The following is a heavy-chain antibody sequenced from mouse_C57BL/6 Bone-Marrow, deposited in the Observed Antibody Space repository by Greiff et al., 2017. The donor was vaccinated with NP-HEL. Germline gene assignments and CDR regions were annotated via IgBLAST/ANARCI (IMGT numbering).Heavy chain of an antibody. J-gene: IGHJ3*01. CDR3: TRGRGPWFAY. V-gene: IGHV1-15*01. CDR2: IDPETGGT. Sequence: QAQLQQSGAELVRPGASVTLSCKASGYTFTDYEMHWVKQTPVHGLEWIGAIDPETGGTAYNQKFKGKAILTADKSSSTAYMELRSLTSEDSAVYYCTRGRGPWFAYWGQGTLVTVSA. CDR1: GYTFTDYE.